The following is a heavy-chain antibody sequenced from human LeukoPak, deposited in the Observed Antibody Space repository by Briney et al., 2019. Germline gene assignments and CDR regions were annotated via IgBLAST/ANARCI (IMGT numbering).Heavy chain of an antibody. J-gene: IGHJ3*02. CDR1: GGSISSYY. CDR2: IYYSCST. CDR3: ARGAFDI. V-gene: IGHV4-59*08. Sequence: SETLSLTCTAAGGSISSYYWSWIRQPPGKGQEWIGYIYYSCSTNYNPSLKSRVTVSVDTSNNHFSLQLSCLTASDTAVYYCARGAFDIGGQGTMVTVSA.